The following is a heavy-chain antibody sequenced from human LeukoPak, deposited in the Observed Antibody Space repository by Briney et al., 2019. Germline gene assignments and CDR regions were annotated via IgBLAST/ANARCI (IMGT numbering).Heavy chain of an antibody. J-gene: IGHJ5*02. D-gene: IGHD6-6*01. V-gene: IGHV1-46*01. CDR2: INPSGGST. Sequence: ASVKVSCKASGYTFTSYYMHWVRQAPGQGLEWMGIINPSGGSTSYAQKFQGRVTMTRDMSTSTVYMELSSLRSEDTAVYYCARGSSKESQEGDWFDPWGQGTLVTVSS. CDR1: GYTFTSYY. CDR3: ARGSSKESQEGDWFDP.